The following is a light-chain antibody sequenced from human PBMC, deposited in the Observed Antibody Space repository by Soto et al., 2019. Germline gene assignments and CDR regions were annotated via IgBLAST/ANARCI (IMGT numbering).Light chain of an antibody. Sequence: SYELTQPPSVSVSPGQAASITCSGDKLGDKYACWYQQKPGQSPVLVIYQDSKRPSGIPERFSGSNSGNTATLTISGTQAMYEADYYCQAWDSSTGNVVFGGGTKLTVL. CDR3: QAWDSSTGNVV. V-gene: IGLV3-1*01. CDR1: KLGDKY. J-gene: IGLJ2*01. CDR2: QDS.